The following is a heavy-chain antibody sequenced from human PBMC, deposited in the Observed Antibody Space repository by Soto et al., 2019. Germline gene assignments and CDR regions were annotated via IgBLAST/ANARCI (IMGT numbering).Heavy chain of an antibody. CDR2: ITASSATI. CDR1: GFTFSAYS. CDR3: ARYNGMAGSFDP. V-gene: IGHV3-48*02. Sequence: EMQLVESGGGLVQPGESLRLSCAASGFTFSAYSMNWVRQAPGKGLEWISYITASSATIYYADSVKGRFTISRDNAKNSLYLQMNSLREGDTAVYYCARYNGMAGSFDPWGQGTLVTVSS. D-gene: IGHD1-20*01. J-gene: IGHJ5*02.